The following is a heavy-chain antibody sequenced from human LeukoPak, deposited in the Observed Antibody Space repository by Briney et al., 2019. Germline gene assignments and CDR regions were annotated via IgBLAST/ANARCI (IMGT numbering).Heavy chain of an antibody. V-gene: IGHV3-23*01. CDR1: GFTFSSYA. J-gene: IGHJ6*02. Sequence: GSLRLSCAASGFTFSSYAMSWVRQAPGKGLEWVSAISGSGGSTYYADSVKGRFTISRDNSKNTLYLQMNSLRAEDTAVYYCAKDYYDYGDYGYYGMDVWGQGTTVTVSS. CDR3: AKDYYDYGDYGYYGMDV. CDR2: ISGSGGST. D-gene: IGHD4-17*01.